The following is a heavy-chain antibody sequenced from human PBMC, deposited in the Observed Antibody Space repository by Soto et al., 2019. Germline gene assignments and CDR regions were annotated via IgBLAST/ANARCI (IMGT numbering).Heavy chain of an antibody. CDR3: ARDWVGYSSGWYGPRDY. Sequence: QVQLVQSGAEVKKPGASVKVSCEASGYTFASYGISWVRQAPGQGLEWMGWISAYNGNTNYAQKLQGRVTMTTDTSTSTAYMELRSLRSDDTAVYYCARDWVGYSSGWYGPRDYWGQGTLVTVSS. J-gene: IGHJ4*02. CDR1: GYTFASYG. V-gene: IGHV1-18*01. D-gene: IGHD6-19*01. CDR2: ISAYNGNT.